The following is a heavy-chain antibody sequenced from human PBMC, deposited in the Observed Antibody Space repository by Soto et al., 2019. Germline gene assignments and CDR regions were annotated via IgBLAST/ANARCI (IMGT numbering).Heavy chain of an antibody. CDR3: ARDRSVYAMSLSNWFDP. Sequence: ASVKVSCKASGYTFTSYAMHWVRQAPGQRLEWMGWINAGNGNTKYSQKFQGRVTITRDTSVSTAYMELSSLRSEDTAVYYCARDRSVYAMSLSNWFDPWGQGTLVTVSS. CDR1: GYTFTSYA. D-gene: IGHD2-8*01. V-gene: IGHV1-3*01. J-gene: IGHJ5*02. CDR2: INAGNGNT.